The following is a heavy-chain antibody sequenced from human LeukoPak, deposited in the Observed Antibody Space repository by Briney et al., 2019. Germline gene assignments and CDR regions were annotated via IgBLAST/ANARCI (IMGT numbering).Heavy chain of an antibody. CDR3: VKSWATSWYVLDF. CDR2: ITSDGGDT. Sequence: GGSLRLSCSASGFTFSGYAMHWVRQAPGXVLEYVSVITSDGGDTYYADSVKGRFTISRENSKNTLYLQMRSLKPEDKAVYYCVKSWATSWYVLDFWGQGNLVTVSS. D-gene: IGHD6-13*01. V-gene: IGHV3-64D*09. CDR1: GFTFSGYA. J-gene: IGHJ4*02.